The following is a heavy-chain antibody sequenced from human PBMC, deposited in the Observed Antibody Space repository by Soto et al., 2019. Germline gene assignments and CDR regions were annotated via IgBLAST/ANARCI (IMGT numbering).Heavy chain of an antibody. CDR1: GFTVSSNY. CDR3: ARDLYYDILTGYYGYFDY. D-gene: IGHD3-9*01. Sequence: GGSLRLSCAASGFTVSSNYMSWVRQALGKGLEWVSVIYSGGSTYYADSVKGRFTISRDNSKNTLYLQMNSLRAEDTAVYYCARDLYYDILTGYYGYFDYWGQGTLVTVSS. V-gene: IGHV3-66*01. CDR2: IYSGGST. J-gene: IGHJ4*02.